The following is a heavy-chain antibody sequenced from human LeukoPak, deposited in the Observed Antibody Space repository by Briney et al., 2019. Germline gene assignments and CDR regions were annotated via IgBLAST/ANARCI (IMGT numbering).Heavy chain of an antibody. D-gene: IGHD4-17*01. V-gene: IGHV4-34*01. J-gene: IGHJ4*02. CDR3: ARVSGDYDEGLDY. CDR2: INHSGST. CDR1: GGSFSGYY. Sequence: SETLSLTCAVYGGSFSGYYWSWIRQPPGKGLEWIGEINHSGSTNYNPSLKSRVTISVDTSKNQFSLKLSSVTAEDTAVYYCARVSGDYDEGLDYWGQGTLVTVSS.